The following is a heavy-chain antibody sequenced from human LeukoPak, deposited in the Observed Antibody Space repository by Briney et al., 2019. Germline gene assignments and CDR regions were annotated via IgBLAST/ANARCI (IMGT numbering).Heavy chain of an antibody. J-gene: IGHJ4*02. CDR3: AKVKPRYIDWFDENYFDY. CDR1: GFTFSSYG. V-gene: IGHV3-30*02. CDR2: IRYDGSNK. Sequence: GGSLRLSCAASGFTFSSYGMHWVRQAPGKGLEWVAFIRYDGSNKYYADSVKGGFTISRDNSENTMYLQMNSLRAEDTAVYYCAKVKPRYIDWFDENYFDYWGQGTLVTVSS. D-gene: IGHD3-9*01.